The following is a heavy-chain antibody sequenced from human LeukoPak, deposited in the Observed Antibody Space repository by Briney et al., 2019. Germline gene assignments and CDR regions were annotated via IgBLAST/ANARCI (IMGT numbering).Heavy chain of an antibody. Sequence: SETLSLTCTVSGASISSGSYYWGWIRQPPGKGLEWIGSIYYSGSTYYNPSLKSRVTISVDTSKNQFSLKLSSVTAADTAVYYCARAYSSSWYFNWFDPWGQGTLVTVSS. CDR3: ARAYSSSWYFNWFDP. CDR1: GASISSGSYY. CDR2: IYYSGST. D-gene: IGHD6-13*01. J-gene: IGHJ5*02. V-gene: IGHV4-39*07.